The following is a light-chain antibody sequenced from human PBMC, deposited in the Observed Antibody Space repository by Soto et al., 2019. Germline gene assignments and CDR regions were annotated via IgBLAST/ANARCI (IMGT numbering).Light chain of an antibody. Sequence: DIQMTQSPSTLSASVGDRVTITCRASQSISNWLAWYQQKPGKAPKLLIYKASTLQSGVPSRFSGSGSGADFTLTISSLQPDDFGTYYCQQYTSYSTFGQGTKLEIK. CDR2: KAS. CDR1: QSISNW. V-gene: IGKV1-5*03. CDR3: QQYTSYST. J-gene: IGKJ2*01.